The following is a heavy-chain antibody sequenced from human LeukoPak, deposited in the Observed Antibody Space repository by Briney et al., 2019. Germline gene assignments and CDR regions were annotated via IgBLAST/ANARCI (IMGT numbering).Heavy chain of an antibody. CDR3: ARHRDTAMAL. V-gene: IGHV4-39*01. CDR2: IYYSGST. J-gene: IGHJ4*02. CDR1: GGSISSSSYY. D-gene: IGHD5-18*01. Sequence: SETLSLTCTVSGGSISSSSYYWGWIRQPPGKGLEWIGSIYYSGSTYYNPSLKSRVTTSVDTSKNQFSLKLSSVTAADTAVYYCARHRDTAMALWGQGTLVTVSS.